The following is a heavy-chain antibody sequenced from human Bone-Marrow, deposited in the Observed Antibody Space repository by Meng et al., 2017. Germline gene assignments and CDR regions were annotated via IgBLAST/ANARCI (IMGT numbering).Heavy chain of an antibody. V-gene: IGHV1-69*05. CDR2: IIPIFGTA. Sequence: SVKVSCKASGGTFSSYAISWVRQAPGQGLEWMGGIIPIFGTANYAQKFQGRVTITTDESTSTAYMELSSLRSEDTAVYYCARTVGAVYNWFDPWGQGTLVTVCS. D-gene: IGHD1-26*01. CDR3: ARTVGAVYNWFDP. J-gene: IGHJ5*02. CDR1: GGTFSSYA.